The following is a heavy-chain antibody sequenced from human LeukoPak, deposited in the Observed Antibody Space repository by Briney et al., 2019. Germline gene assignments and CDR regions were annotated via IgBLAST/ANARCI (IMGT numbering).Heavy chain of an antibody. V-gene: IGHV4-59*01. CDR2: IYYSGST. CDR1: GGSISSYY. CDR3: ARDSGGSPDY. D-gene: IGHD3-10*01. J-gene: IGHJ4*02. Sequence: PSETLSLTCTVSGGSISSYYWSWIRQPPGKGLEWIGYIYYSGSTNYNPSLKSRVTISVDTSKNQFTLKLSSGTAADTAVYYCARDSGGSPDYWGQGTLVTVSS.